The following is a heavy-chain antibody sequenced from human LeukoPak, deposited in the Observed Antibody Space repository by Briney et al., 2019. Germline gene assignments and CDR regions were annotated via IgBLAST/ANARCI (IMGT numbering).Heavy chain of an antibody. CDR1: GYTFTGYY. D-gene: IGHD1-26*01. V-gene: IGHV1-69*13. CDR2: IIPIFGTA. Sequence: ASVKVSCKASGYTFTGYYMHWVRQAPGQGLEWMGGIIPIFGTANYAQKFQGRVTITADDSTSTTYMELSSLRSEDTAVYFCARNLEDTPVGYWGQGTQVTVSS. J-gene: IGHJ4*02. CDR3: ARNLEDTPVGY.